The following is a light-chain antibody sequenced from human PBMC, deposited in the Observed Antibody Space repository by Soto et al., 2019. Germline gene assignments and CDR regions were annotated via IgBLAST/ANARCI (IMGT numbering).Light chain of an antibody. CDR3: QESYTALWGT. CDR2: GAS. CDR1: QSISSS. V-gene: IGKV1-39*01. Sequence: DIQMTQSPSSLSASVGDRVTSTCRASQSISSSLNWYQQKLGEVPKVLIYGASSLQSGVPSRFSGSGSGTDFTLTISSLQPEDFATYYCQESYTALWGTFGQGTKGDIK. J-gene: IGKJ1*01.